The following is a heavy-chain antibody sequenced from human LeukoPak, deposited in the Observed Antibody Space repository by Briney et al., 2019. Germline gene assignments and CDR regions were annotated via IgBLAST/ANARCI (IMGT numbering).Heavy chain of an antibody. D-gene: IGHD3-10*02. CDR1: GFTFTSYS. CDR2: ISSSGSTI. CDR3: AELGITMIGGV. V-gene: IGHV3-48*04. J-gene: IGHJ6*04. Sequence: GGSLRLSCAASGFTFTSYSVNWVRQAPGKGLEWVSYISSSGSTIYYADSVKGRFTISRDNAKNSLYLQMNSLRAEDTAVYYCAELGITMIGGVWGKGTTVTVSS.